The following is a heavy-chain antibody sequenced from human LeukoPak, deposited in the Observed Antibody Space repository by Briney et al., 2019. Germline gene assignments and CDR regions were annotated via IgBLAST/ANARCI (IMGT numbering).Heavy chain of an antibody. CDR3: AREWGYYYGSGSPSNWFDP. V-gene: IGHV1-18*01. J-gene: IGHJ5*02. CDR1: GYTFTSYG. Sequence: ASVKVSCKASGYTFTSYGISWVRQAPGQGLEWMGWISAYNGNTNYAQKLQGRVTMTTDTSTSTAYMELRSLRSDDTAVYYCAREWGYYYGSGSPSNWFDPWGQGTLVTVSS. D-gene: IGHD3-10*01. CDR2: ISAYNGNT.